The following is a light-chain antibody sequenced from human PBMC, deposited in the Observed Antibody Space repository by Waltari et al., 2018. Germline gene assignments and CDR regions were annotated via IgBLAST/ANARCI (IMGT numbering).Light chain of an antibody. J-gene: IGLJ3*02. Sequence: NFMLTQPHSVSDSPRKTIPIFCTRSTGSIDSGYVQWSQQRPGSAPTTMIDEDKKRPSGVPDLFSGSIDSSSNSASLTISGLKTEDEADYYCQSFDSTNPWVFGGGTKLTVL. CDR3: QSFDSTNPWV. CDR2: EDK. V-gene: IGLV6-57*03. CDR1: TGSIDSGY.